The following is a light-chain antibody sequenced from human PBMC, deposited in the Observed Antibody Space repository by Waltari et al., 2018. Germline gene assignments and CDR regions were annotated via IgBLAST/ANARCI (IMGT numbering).Light chain of an antibody. Sequence: QSVLTHPPSVSAPPRQKVSISCPGSSSNIGHSSVSSFQQFPRAAPKLLIYDTKKRPSGIPDRFSASKSGTSATLGISGLQTGDEAIYHCGTWDNSLNIVIFGGGTKLTVL. J-gene: IGLJ2*01. CDR3: GTWDNSLNIVI. CDR1: SSNIGHSS. V-gene: IGLV1-51*01. CDR2: DTK.